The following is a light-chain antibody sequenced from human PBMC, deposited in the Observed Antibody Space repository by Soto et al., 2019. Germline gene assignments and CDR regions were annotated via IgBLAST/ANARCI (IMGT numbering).Light chain of an antibody. CDR3: QKYYSYPLT. Sequence: AIRMTQSPSSLSASTGDRVTMTCRASQGISSYLAWYQQKPGKAPKLLIYAASTLQSGVPSRFSGSGSGTDFTLTISCLQSEDFATYYCQKYYSYPLTFGGGTKVDIK. V-gene: IGKV1-8*01. CDR1: QGISSY. CDR2: AAS. J-gene: IGKJ4*02.